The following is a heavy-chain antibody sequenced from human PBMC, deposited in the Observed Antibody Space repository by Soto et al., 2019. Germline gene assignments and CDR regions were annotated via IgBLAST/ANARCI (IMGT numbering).Heavy chain of an antibody. Sequence: QVQLVQSGADMRRPGSSVKVSCKASGGTFSSYRINWVRQAPGQGLEWVGGLVTIYRTADYAQKFQGRVNITADESARTAYMEMRGLKSQDTAVYYCARDSGAKLSSSWGQGTLVTVSS. V-gene: IGHV1-69*01. CDR1: GGTFSSYR. J-gene: IGHJ4*02. CDR2: LVTIYRTA. D-gene: IGHD6-13*01. CDR3: ARDSGAKLSSS.